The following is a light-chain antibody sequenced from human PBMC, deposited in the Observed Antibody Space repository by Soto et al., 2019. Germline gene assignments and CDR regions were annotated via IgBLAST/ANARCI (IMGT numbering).Light chain of an antibody. J-gene: IGLJ1*01. CDR3: SSYTSSSSLYV. V-gene: IGLV2-14*01. CDR1: SSDVGGYNY. CDR2: EVS. Sequence: QSALTQPASVSGSPGQSITISCTGTSSDVGGYNYVSWYQQHPGTAPKLMIYEVSNRPSGLSNRFSGSKSGNTASLTISGLRAEDEAVYYCSSYTSSSSLYVFGTGTNLTFL.